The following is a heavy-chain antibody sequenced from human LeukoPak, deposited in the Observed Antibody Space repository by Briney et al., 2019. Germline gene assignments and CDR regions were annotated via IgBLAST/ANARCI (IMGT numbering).Heavy chain of an antibody. CDR2: ISGSGGST. Sequence: GSLRLSCAASGFSIISYARSWGRQAPAKGLEWVSVISGSGGSTYYTDSVKSRFTISRDNSKNTLYLQMNSLRAEDTAVYYCAKRVAYDYGMDVGGKGTTVTVS. V-gene: IGHV3-23*01. CDR3: AKRVAYDYGMDV. CDR1: GFSIISYA. J-gene: IGHJ6*01.